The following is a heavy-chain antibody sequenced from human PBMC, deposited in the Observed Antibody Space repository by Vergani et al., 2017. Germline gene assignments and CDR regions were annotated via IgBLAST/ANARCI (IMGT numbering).Heavy chain of an antibody. D-gene: IGHD6-13*01. CDR3: ARGYSSSWYGVRSPAKFDY. CDR1: GYTFTGYY. Sequence: QLQLVQSGAEVKKPGASVKVSCKASGYTFTGYYMHWVRQAPGQGLEWMGWINPNSGGTNYAQKFQGRVTMTRDTSISTAYMELSRLRSDDTAVDYCARGYSSSWYGVRSPAKFDYWGQGTLVTVSS. V-gene: IGHV1-2*02. CDR2: INPNSGGT. J-gene: IGHJ4*02.